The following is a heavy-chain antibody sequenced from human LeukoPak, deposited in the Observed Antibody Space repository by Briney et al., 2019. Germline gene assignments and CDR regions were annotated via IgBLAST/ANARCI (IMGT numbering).Heavy chain of an antibody. Sequence: SETLSLTCTVSGGSISSSSYYWGWIRQPPGKGLEWIGSIYYSGSTYYNPSLKSRVTISVDTSKNQFSLKLSSVTAADTAVYYCARDPKRIAVAPYGMDVWGQGTTVTVSS. CDR1: GGSISSSSYY. J-gene: IGHJ6*02. D-gene: IGHD6-19*01. CDR3: ARDPKRIAVAPYGMDV. V-gene: IGHV4-39*07. CDR2: IYYSGST.